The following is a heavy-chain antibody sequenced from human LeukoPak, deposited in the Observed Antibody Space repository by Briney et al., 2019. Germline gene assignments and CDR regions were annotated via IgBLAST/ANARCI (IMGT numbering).Heavy chain of an antibody. D-gene: IGHD3-9*01. CDR2: ISGSGGSI. V-gene: IGHV3-23*01. J-gene: IGHJ4*02. CDR1: GFTFSSYA. Sequence: QPGGSLRLSCAASGFTFSSYAMSWVRQAPGKGLEWVSAISGSGGSIYYADSVKGRFTISRDNSKNTLYLQMNSLRAEDTAVYYCAKTGPNYDILTGYYSSLWFDYWGQGTLVTISS. CDR3: AKTGPNYDILTGYYSSLWFDY.